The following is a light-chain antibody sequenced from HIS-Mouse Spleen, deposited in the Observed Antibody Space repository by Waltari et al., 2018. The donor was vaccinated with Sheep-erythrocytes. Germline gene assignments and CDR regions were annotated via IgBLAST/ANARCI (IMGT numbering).Light chain of an antibody. CDR2: DVS. V-gene: IGLV2-14*03. CDR1: SSDVGGYNY. Sequence: QSALTQPASVAGSPGHSITIPCTGPSSDVGGYNYVSWYQQHPGKAPKLMIYDVSNRPSGVSNRFSGSKSGNTASLTISGLQAEDEADYYCCSYAGSYNHVFATGTKVTVL. CDR3: CSYAGSYNHV. J-gene: IGLJ1*01.